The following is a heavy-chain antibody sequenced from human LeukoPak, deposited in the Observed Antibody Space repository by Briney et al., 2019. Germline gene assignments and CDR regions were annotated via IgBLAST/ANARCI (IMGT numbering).Heavy chain of an antibody. D-gene: IGHD3-10*01. Sequence: GGSLRLSCAASGFTFSDYYMSWIRQAPGKGLEWVSYISSCGSTIYYADSVKGRFTISRDNAKNSLYLQMNSLRAEDTAVYYCARIPSYYYGSGMPYYFDYWGQGTLVTVSS. V-gene: IGHV3-11*01. CDR3: ARIPSYYYGSGMPYYFDY. J-gene: IGHJ4*02. CDR2: ISSCGSTI. CDR1: GFTFSDYY.